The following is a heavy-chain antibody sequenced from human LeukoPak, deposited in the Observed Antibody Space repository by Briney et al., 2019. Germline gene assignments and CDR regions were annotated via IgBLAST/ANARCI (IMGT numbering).Heavy chain of an antibody. CDR2: INPNSGGT. J-gene: IGHJ4*02. CDR3: ATCYYDSSGYNHTFDY. V-gene: IGHV1-2*02. CDR1: GYTFTGYY. D-gene: IGHD3-22*01. Sequence: ASVKVSCKASGYTFTGYYMHWVRQAPGQGLEWMGWINPNSGGTNYAQKFQGRVTMTRDTSISTAYMELSRLRSDDTAVYYCATCYYDSSGYNHTFDYWGQGTLVTVSS.